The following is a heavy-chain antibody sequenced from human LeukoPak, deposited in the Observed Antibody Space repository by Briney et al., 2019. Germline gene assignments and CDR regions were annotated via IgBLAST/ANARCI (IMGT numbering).Heavy chain of an antibody. D-gene: IGHD3-22*01. V-gene: IGHV3-23*01. J-gene: IGHJ4*02. CDR3: AKESDGYYFTTSDY. Sequence: GGSLRLSCAASGSTFSSYAMSWVRQAPGKGLEWVSAISGSGGSTYYADSVKGRFTISRDNSKNTLYLQMNSLRAEDTAVYYCAKESDGYYFTTSDYWGQGTLVTVSS. CDR1: GSTFSSYA. CDR2: ISGSGGST.